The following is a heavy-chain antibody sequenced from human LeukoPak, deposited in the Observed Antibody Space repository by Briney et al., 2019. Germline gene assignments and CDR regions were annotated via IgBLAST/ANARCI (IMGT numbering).Heavy chain of an antibody. CDR1: GGSVNNNAYY. CDR3: ARSDYSGYFDY. Sequence: SETLSLTRTVSGGSVNNNAYYWGWVRQPPGKGLEYIGNVYYSGITYYSPSLQSRVTISVDTSNNQFSLKLGSVTAADTAVYYCARSDYSGYFDYGGQGTLVSVSS. CDR2: VYYSGIT. V-gene: IGHV4-39*01. D-gene: IGHD4-11*01. J-gene: IGHJ4*02.